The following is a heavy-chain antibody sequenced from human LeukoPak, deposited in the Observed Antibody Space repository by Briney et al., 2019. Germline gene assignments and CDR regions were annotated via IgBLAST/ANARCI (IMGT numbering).Heavy chain of an antibody. Sequence: SETLSLTCTVSGDSISSSNYYWDWIRQPPGKGLEWIGSIFYSGSTYYNPSLESRITISVDTSKNQFSLKLSSVTAADTAVYYCARRWQTYYYYLDVWGKGTTVTVSS. CDR1: GDSISSSNYY. CDR2: IFYSGST. V-gene: IGHV4-39*01. CDR3: ARRWQTYYYYLDV. D-gene: IGHD2-15*01. J-gene: IGHJ6*03.